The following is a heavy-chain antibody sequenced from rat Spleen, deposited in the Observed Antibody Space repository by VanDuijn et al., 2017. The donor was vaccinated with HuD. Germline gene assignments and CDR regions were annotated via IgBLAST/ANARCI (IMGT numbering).Heavy chain of an antibody. CDR3: ARDFGGYGGYVMDA. Sequence: QVQLKESGPGLVQPSQTLSLTCTVSGFSLSSNAVMWVRQPPGKGLEWLGAMWTNGNTNYNSALKSRLSISRDTSKRQVYLKMNSLQTEDTATYYCARDFGGYGGYVMDAWGQGTSVTVSS. V-gene: IGHV2-13*01. CDR1: GFSLSSNA. D-gene: IGHD1-12*03. CDR2: MWTNGNT. J-gene: IGHJ4*01.